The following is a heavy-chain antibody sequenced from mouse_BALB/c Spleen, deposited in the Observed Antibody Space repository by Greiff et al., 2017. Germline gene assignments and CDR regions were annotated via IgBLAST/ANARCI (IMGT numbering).Heavy chain of an antibody. J-gene: IGHJ1*01. V-gene: IGHV6-6*02. CDR2: IRLKSNNYAT. Sequence: EVKLMESGGGLVQPGGSMKLSCVASGFTFSNYWMNWVRQSPEKGLEWVAEIRLKSNNYATHYAESVKGRFTISRDDSKSSVYLQMNNLRAEDTGIYYCTRDYRYDGSYWYFDVWGAGTTVTVSS. CDR1: GFTFSNYW. D-gene: IGHD2-14*01. CDR3: TRDYRYDGSYWYFDV.